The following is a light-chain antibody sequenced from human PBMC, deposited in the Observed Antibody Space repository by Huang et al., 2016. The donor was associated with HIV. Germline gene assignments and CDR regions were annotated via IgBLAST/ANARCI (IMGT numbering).Light chain of an antibody. J-gene: IGKJ1*01. V-gene: IGKV2-28*01. CDR2: LGS. Sequence: DTVMVQSPVSLSVTPGEAASITCRSSQSLLHSNGHNYLDWYRQKPGQSPQLRIYLGSTRAAGVPDRFSGSGSGTDFTLKINRVEADDVGVYYCMQGLQSWTFGQGTKVEI. CDR1: QSLLHSNGHNY. CDR3: MQGLQSWT.